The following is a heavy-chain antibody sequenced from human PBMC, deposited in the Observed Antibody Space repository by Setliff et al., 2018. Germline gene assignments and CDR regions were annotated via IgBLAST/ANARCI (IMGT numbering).Heavy chain of an antibody. CDR3: ARTVTVRADAFDI. J-gene: IGHJ3*02. CDR2: TNAGNGNT. V-gene: IGHV1-3*01. CDR1: GYTFTSYA. D-gene: IGHD4-17*01. Sequence: ASVKVSCKASGYTFTSYAMHWVRQAPGQRLEWMGWTNAGNGNTKYSQKFQGRVTITRDTSASTAYMELSSLRSEDTAVYYCARTVTVRADAFDIWGQGTMVTVSS.